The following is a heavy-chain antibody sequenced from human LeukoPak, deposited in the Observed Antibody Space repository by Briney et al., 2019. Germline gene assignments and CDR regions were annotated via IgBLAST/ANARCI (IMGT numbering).Heavy chain of an antibody. Sequence: GASVKVSCKASGYTFTSYAMNWVRQAPGQGLEWMGWINTNTGNPTYAQGFTGRFVFSLDTSVSTAYLQTSSLKAEDTAVYYCARGYTEDMTSVTHFDYWGQGTLVTVSS. D-gene: IGHD4-17*01. CDR2: INTNTGNP. J-gene: IGHJ4*02. CDR3: ARGYTEDMTSVTHFDY. CDR1: GYTFTSYA. V-gene: IGHV7-4-1*02.